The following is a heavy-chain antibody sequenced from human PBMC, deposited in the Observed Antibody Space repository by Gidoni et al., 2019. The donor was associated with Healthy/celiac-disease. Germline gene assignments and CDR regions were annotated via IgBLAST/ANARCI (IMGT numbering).Heavy chain of an antibody. J-gene: IGHJ4*02. V-gene: IGHV1-69*04. CDR2: ILHILGIA. Sequence: QVHLLQSGAEVTQPGSSVNISCKASGTTFSSYAISWLRQAPGQGLEWMGRILHILGIANYAQKFQGRGTITADKSTSTVYMELSSLRAEDTAVYYCAREVGATISFDYWGQGTLVTVSS. CDR1: GTTFSSYA. D-gene: IGHD1-26*01. CDR3: AREVGATISFDY.